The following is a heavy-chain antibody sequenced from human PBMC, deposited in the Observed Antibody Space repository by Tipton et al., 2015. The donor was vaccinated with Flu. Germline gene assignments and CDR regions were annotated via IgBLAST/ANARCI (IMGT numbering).Heavy chain of an antibody. CDR3: TKMVSLYYFNS. Sequence: SLRLSCAASGFSVSNTYMSWVRQAPGKGLEWVSAISGSGDSTFYADSVKGRFTISRDNSLNTLFLFMHSLRAEDTASYFCTKMVSLYYFNSWGQGTLVSVSS. CDR2: ISGSGDST. J-gene: IGHJ4*02. V-gene: IGHV3-23*01. CDR1: GFSVSNTY. D-gene: IGHD3-10*01.